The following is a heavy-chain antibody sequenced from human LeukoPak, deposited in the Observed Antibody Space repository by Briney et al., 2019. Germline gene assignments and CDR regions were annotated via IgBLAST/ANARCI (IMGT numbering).Heavy chain of an antibody. CDR2: IYHSGST. CDR3: ARSFWSSIDY. CDR1: GGSFSGYY. D-gene: IGHD3-3*01. J-gene: IGHJ4*02. V-gene: IGHV4-34*01. Sequence: SETLSLTCAVYGGSFSGYYWSWIRQPPGKGLEWIGSIYHSGSTYYNPSLKSRVTISVDRSKNQFSLKLSSVTAADTAVYYCARSFWSSIDYWGQGTLVTVSS.